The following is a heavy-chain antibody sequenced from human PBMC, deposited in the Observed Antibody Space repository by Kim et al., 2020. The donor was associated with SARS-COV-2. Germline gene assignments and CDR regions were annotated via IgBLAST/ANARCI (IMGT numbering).Heavy chain of an antibody. Sequence: GGSLRLSCAASGFTFSSYGMHWVRQAPGKGLEWVAVISYDGSNKYFADSVKGRFTISRDNSKNTLYLQMNSLRAEDTALYYCAKGFSSGWYGREAFDIWGQGTMVTVSS. D-gene: IGHD6-19*01. CDR3: AKGFSSGWYGREAFDI. CDR1: GFTFSSYG. V-gene: IGHV3-30*18. CDR2: ISYDGSNK. J-gene: IGHJ3*02.